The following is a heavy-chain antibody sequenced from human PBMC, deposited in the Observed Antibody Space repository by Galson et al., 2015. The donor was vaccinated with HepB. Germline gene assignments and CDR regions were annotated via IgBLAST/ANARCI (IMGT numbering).Heavy chain of an antibody. CDR3: KLAAAGLWYFDL. D-gene: IGHD6-13*01. CDR1: GFTFSNAW. CDR2: IKSKTDGGTT. Sequence: SLRLSCAASGFTFSNAWMSWVRQAPGKGLEWVGRIKSKTDGGTTDYAAPVKGRFTISRDDSKNTLYLQMNSLKTEDTAVYDCKLAAAGLWYFDLWGRGTLVTVSS. J-gene: IGHJ2*01. V-gene: IGHV3-15*01.